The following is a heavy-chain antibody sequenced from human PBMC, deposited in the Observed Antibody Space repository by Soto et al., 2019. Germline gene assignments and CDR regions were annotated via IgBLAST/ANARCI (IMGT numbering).Heavy chain of an antibody. J-gene: IGHJ5*02. CDR2: ISWNSGSI. CDR3: ARGGYYDFWSDTRGSDLFDP. Sequence: EVQLVESGGGLVQPGRSLRLSCAASGFTFDDYAMHWVRQAPGKGLEWVSGISWNSGSIGYADSVKGRFTIPKDNAKNALNRQRDSLSADDTALYYCARGGYYDFWSDTRGSDLFDPWGQGTLVTVSS. D-gene: IGHD3-3*01. V-gene: IGHV3-9*01. CDR1: GFTFDDYA.